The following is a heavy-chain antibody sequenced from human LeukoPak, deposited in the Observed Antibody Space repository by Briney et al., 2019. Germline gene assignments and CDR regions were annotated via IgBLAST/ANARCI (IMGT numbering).Heavy chain of an antibody. V-gene: IGHV3-21*01. D-gene: IGHD3-10*01. J-gene: IGHJ3*02. CDR1: GFTFSSYS. Sequence: GGSLRLSCAATGFTFSSYSMNWVHQAPGKGLEWVSSISSSSSYIYYADSVKGRFTISRDNAKNSLYLQMNSLRAEDTAVYYCARDRGWFGESPDAFDIWGQGTMVTVSS. CDR3: ARDRGWFGESPDAFDI. CDR2: ISSSSSYI.